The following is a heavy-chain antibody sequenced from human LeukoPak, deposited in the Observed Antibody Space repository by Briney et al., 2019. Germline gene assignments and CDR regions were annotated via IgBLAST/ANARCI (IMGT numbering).Heavy chain of an antibody. CDR1: GFTFSSYA. V-gene: IGHV3-23*01. CDR2: ISGSGGST. J-gene: IGHJ4*02. CDR3: ARAGSRDFWSGYYYHYFDY. D-gene: IGHD3-3*01. Sequence: PGGSLRLSCAASGFTFSSYAMSWVRQAPGKGLEWVSAISGSGGSTYYADSVKGRFTISRDNSENTLYLQMNSLRAEDTAVYYCARAGSRDFWSGYYYHYFDYWGQGTLVTVSS.